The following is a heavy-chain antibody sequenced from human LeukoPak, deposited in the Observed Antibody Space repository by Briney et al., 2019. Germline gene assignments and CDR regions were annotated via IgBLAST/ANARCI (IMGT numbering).Heavy chain of an antibody. CDR3: ARGVPYYYDSSGPRGAFDI. CDR2: IYYSGST. CDR1: GGSISSGDYY. V-gene: IGHV4-30-4*01. Sequence: SETLSLTCTVSGGSISSGDYYWSWIRQPPGKGLEWIGYIYYSGSTYYNPSLKSRVTISVDTSKNQFSLKLSSVTAADTAVYYCARGVPYYYDSSGPRGAFDIWGQGTMVTVSS. J-gene: IGHJ3*02. D-gene: IGHD3-22*01.